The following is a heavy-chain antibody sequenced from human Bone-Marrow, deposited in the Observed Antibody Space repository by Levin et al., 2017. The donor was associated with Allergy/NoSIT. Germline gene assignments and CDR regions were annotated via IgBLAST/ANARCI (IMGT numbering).Heavy chain of an antibody. Sequence: GGSLRLSCVGSGFTFSSYGMHWVRQAPGKGLEWVAVLSYDGNTQYYTGSVKGRFTISRDDSKNTLFLQMKSLRPDDTAVYFCAKDSLPGMAAPGQTDFWGQGTLVTVSS. CDR2: LSYDGNTQ. J-gene: IGHJ4*02. CDR3: AKDSLPGMAAPGQTDF. D-gene: IGHD6-13*01. CDR1: GFTFSSYG. V-gene: IGHV3-30*18.